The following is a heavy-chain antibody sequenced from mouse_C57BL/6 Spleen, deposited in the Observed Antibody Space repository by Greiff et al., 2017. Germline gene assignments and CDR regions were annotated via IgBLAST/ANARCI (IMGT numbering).Heavy chain of an antibody. CDR1: GFTFSDSW. Sequence: EVMLVESGGGLVQPGGSMKLSCAASGFTFSDSWMDWVRQSPGKGLEWVAEIRNKANNHATYYAESVKGRFTISRDDSKSSVYLQMNSLRAEDTGIYYCTRGYEYDAGFAYWGQGTLVTVSA. J-gene: IGHJ3*01. V-gene: IGHV6-6*01. D-gene: IGHD2-4*01. CDR2: IRNKANNHAT. CDR3: TRGYEYDAGFAY.